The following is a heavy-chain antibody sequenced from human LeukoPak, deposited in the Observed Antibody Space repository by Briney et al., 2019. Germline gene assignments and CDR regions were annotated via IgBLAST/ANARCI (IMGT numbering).Heavy chain of an antibody. CDR3: AKSMVRGVIMAYYFDY. CDR1: GFTFSSYG. D-gene: IGHD3-10*01. Sequence: GGSLRLSCAASGFTFSSYGMSWVRQAPGKGLEWVAAISGSGGSTYYADSVKGRFTISRDNSKNTLYLQMNSLRAEDTAVYYCAKSMVRGVIMAYYFDYWGQGTLVTVSS. CDR2: ISGSGGST. J-gene: IGHJ4*02. V-gene: IGHV3-23*01.